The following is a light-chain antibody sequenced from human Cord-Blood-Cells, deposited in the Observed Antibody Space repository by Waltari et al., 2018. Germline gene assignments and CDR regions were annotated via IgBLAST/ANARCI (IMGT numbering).Light chain of an antibody. CDR2: EVS. Sequence: QSALTQPASVSGTPGQSITIACTGTSRDVWSYHLVPWFQQHPGKAPKLMIYEVSKRPSGVSNRFSGSKSGNTASLTISGLQAEDEADYYCCSYAGSSTFSYVFGTGTKVTVL. CDR3: CSYAGSSTFSYV. CDR1: SRDVWSYHL. J-gene: IGLJ1*01. V-gene: IGLV2-23*02.